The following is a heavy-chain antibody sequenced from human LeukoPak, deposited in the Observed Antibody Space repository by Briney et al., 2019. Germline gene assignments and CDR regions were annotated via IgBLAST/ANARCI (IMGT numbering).Heavy chain of an antibody. CDR1: GFTFSSYA. CDR2: TSGDGGAT. D-gene: IGHD3-3*01. J-gene: IGHJ4*02. CDR3: AKGLPGSGYYYFDY. Sequence: GGSLRLSCAASGFTFSSYAMSWVRQSTGKGLEWVSSTSGDGGATCYSNSVKGRFTISRDNSRNTLYLQMNSLRAEDTAVYYCAKGLPGSGYYYFDYWGQGTLVTVSS. V-gene: IGHV3-23*01.